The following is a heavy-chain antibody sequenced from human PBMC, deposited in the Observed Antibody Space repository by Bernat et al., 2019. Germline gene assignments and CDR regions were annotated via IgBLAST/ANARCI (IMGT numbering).Heavy chain of an antibody. V-gene: IGHV4-39*01. Sequence: QLQLQESGPGLVKPSETLSLTCTVSGGSISSSSYYWGWIRQPPGKGLEWIGSIYYSGSTYYNPSLKSRVTISVDTSKKQFSLKLSVVTAADTAVYYCARQRGGYEMVEYYYYYMDVWGKGTTVTVSS. J-gene: IGHJ6*03. CDR3: ARQRGGYEMVEYYYYYMDV. CDR1: GGSISSSSYY. CDR2: IYYSGST. D-gene: IGHD5-12*01.